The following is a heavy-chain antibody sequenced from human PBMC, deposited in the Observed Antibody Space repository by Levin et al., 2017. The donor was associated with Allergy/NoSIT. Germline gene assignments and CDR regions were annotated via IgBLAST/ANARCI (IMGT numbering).Heavy chain of an antibody. CDR2: IYHSGST. CDR3: ARAGGYCSGGSCYATRHFDS. Sequence: SETLSLTCAVSGGSISSDNYSWNWIRQPPGKGLEWIGYIYHSGSTFSNPSLKSRVTISIDRSKNQFSLKLSSVTAADTAIYYCARAGGYCSGGSCYATRHFDSWGQGTLVTVSP. CDR1: GGSISSDNYS. V-gene: IGHV4-30-2*01. D-gene: IGHD2-15*01. J-gene: IGHJ4*02.